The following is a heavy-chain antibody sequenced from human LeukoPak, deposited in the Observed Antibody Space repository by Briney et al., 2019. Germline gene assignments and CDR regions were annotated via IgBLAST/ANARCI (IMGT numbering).Heavy chain of an antibody. CDR2: ISYSGST. V-gene: IGHV4-59*01. CDR1: VDSISNYY. CDR3: AKVLPTTGTAFDI. J-gene: IGHJ3*02. D-gene: IGHD1-14*01. Sequence: SETLSLTCTVSVDSISNYYWSWIRQPPGKGLEWIGYISYSGSTKYNPSLKSRVTILVDRSKNHFSLKVNSVTAADTAVYYCAKVLPTTGTAFDIWGQGTMVTVSS.